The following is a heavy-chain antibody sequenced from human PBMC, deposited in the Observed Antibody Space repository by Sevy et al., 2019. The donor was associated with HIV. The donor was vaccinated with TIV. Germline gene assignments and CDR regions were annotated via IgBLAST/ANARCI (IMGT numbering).Heavy chain of an antibody. CDR1: GFTFRTSG. V-gene: IGHV3-30*03. D-gene: IGHD2-2*01. J-gene: IGHJ3*02. CDR2: ISYDEAHK. Sequence: GGSLRLSCVTSGFTFRTSGMHWVRQSPGKGLEWVAVISYDEAHKNYADSVKGRFSISKDNSKNTLYLQMNSLRVEDTAFYYCGRAQGYCVTNSCYGGSVNAFDIWGQGTMVTVSS. CDR3: GRAQGYCVTNSCYGGSVNAFDI.